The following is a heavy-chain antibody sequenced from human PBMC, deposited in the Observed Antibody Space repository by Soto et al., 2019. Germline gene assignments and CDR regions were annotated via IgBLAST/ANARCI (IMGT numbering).Heavy chain of an antibody. CDR3: AIDPLTTRGYYYGLDV. V-gene: IGHV3-11*04. D-gene: IGHD4-4*01. J-gene: IGHJ6*02. CDR1: GFTFSDYY. CDR2: ISSDGDTR. Sequence: QVQLVESGGGLVKPGGSLRLSCATSGFTFSDYYMSWIRQAPGKGLEWISYISSDGDTRYYADSVKGRFTMSRDNSKKSLYLQMNRLRVEDTAVYYCAIDPLTTRGYYYGLDVWGRGTTVIVSS.